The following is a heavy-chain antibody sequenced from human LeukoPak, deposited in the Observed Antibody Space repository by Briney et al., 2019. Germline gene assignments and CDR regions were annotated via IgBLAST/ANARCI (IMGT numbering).Heavy chain of an antibody. Sequence: GGSLRLSCAASGFTFSSYSMNWVRQAPGKGLEWVSSISSSSSYIYYADSVKGRFTISRDNAKNSLYLQMNSLRAEDTAVYYCARVLRFGGCYHTDYWGQGTLVTVSS. CDR2: ISSSSSYI. CDR1: GFTFSSYS. D-gene: IGHD1-26*01. V-gene: IGHV3-21*01. CDR3: ARVLRFGGCYHTDY. J-gene: IGHJ4*02.